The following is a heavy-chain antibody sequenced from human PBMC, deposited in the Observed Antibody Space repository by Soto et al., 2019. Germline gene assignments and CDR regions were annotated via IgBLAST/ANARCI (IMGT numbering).Heavy chain of an antibody. CDR1: GGSVSSGNYF. CDR3: AILTKPTAVTTAFRGGYGLDV. Sequence: QVQLQESGPGLVKPSETLSLTCTVSGGSVSSGNYFWSWIRQPPGKGLEWIGYIHSSGSTNYNPFLKRLITKSVDTSRNLFSLKVTSVTAADTAVYYCAILTKPTAVTTAFRGGYGLDVWGQGTTVTVSS. CDR2: IHSSGST. D-gene: IGHD4-17*01. V-gene: IGHV4-61*01. J-gene: IGHJ6*02.